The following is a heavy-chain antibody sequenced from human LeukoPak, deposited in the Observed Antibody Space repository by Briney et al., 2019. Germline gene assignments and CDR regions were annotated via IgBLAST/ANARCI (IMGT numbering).Heavy chain of an antibody. CDR2: IYSGGST. Sequence: GGSLRLSCAASGFTVSNNYMSWVRQAPGKGLEWVSVIYSGGSTYYADSVKGRFSISRDDSRNTLYLQMNSLRAEDTAVYYCAKDSGRDYYDSSGYYYPFDYWGQGTLVTVSS. V-gene: IGHV3-53*01. D-gene: IGHD3-22*01. CDR1: GFTVSNNY. J-gene: IGHJ4*02. CDR3: AKDSGRDYYDSSGYYYPFDY.